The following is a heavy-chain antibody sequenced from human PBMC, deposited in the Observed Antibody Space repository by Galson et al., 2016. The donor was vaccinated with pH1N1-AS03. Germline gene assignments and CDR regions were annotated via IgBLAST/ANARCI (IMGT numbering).Heavy chain of an antibody. CDR3: ASAPVGSGHLYYFDY. D-gene: IGHD6-25*01. J-gene: IGHJ4*02. V-gene: IGHV3-7*01. Sequence: SLRLSCAASGFTFSTYAMSWVRQAPGKGLEWVANINQDGSEKHYVDSVKGRFTISRDNAKNSLYLQVNNLRVEDTAVYYCASAPVGSGHLYYFDYWGQGTLITVSS. CDR2: INQDGSEK. CDR1: GFTFSTYA.